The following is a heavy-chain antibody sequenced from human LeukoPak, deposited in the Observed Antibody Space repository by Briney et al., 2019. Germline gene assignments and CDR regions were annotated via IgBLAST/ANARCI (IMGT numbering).Heavy chain of an antibody. Sequence: GGSLRLSCTASGFTFGSYSMNWVRQAPGKGLEWVSSISSSSSYIYYADSVKGRFTISRDNAKNSLYLQMNSLRAEDTAVYYCARWSVGSYYYHGMDVWGQGTTVTVSS. J-gene: IGHJ6*01. CDR2: ISSSSSYI. V-gene: IGHV3-21*01. CDR1: GFTFGSYS. CDR3: ARWSVGSYYYHGMDV. D-gene: IGHD3-10*01.